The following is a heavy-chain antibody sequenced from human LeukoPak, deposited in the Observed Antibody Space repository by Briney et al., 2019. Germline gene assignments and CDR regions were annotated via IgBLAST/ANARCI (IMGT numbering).Heavy chain of an antibody. CDR2: IYSGGST. V-gene: IGHV3-66*02. Sequence: GGSLRLSCAASGFTVSSNYMSWVCQAPGKGLEWVSVIYSGGSTYYADSVKGRFTISRDNSKNTLYLQMNSLRAEDTAVYYCARDEVGATFDYWGQGTLVTVSS. J-gene: IGHJ4*02. CDR1: GFTVSSNY. CDR3: ARDEVGATFDY. D-gene: IGHD1-26*01.